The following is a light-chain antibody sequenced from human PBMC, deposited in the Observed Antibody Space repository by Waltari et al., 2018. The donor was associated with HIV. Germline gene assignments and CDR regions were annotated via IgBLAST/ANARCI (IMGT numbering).Light chain of an antibody. Sequence: VVTHAPAPLPVSLGEAATINRKSSQSVLYRSNKKTYVAWAQKKPGQPPKQLIYWASTRESGVPDRFSGCGSGTEFTLTRSSLQAEDVAVYYWQEYYSTPRTVGRGTKVEIK. J-gene: IGKJ1*01. CDR3: QEYYSTPRT. V-gene: IGKV4-1*01. CDR1: QSVLYRSNKKTY. CDR2: WAS.